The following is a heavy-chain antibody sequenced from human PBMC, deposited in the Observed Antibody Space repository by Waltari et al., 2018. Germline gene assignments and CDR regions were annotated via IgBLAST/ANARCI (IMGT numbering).Heavy chain of an antibody. D-gene: IGHD2-15*01. CDR2: INPNSGGT. CDR1: GYTFTGYY. CDR3: AKTGVDYGGNIDY. J-gene: IGHJ4*02. Sequence: QVQLVQSGAEVKKPGASVKVSCKASGYTFTGYYMHWVRQAPGQGLEWMGRINPNSGGTNYAQKFQGRVTMTSDTSISTAYMELSRLRAEDTAVYYCAKTGVDYGGNIDYWGQGTLVTVSS. V-gene: IGHV1-2*06.